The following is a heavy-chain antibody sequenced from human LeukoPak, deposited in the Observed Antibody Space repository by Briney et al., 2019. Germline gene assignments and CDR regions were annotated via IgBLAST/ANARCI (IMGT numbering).Heavy chain of an antibody. J-gene: IGHJ5*02. CDR1: GYSISSGYY. V-gene: IGHV4-38-2*02. CDR2: IYHSGST. D-gene: IGHD1-26*01. Sequence: SSETLSLTCTVSGYSISSGYYWGWIRQPPGKGLEWIGSIYHSGSTYYNPSLKSRVTISVDTSKNQFSLKLSSVTAADTAVYYCARLSGWELPDWFDPWGQGTLVTVSS. CDR3: ARLSGWELPDWFDP.